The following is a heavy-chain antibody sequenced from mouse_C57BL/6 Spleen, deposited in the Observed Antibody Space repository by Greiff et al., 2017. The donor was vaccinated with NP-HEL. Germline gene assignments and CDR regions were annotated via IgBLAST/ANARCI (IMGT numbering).Heavy chain of an antibody. J-gene: IGHJ2*01. CDR2: IYPGDGDT. V-gene: IGHV1-82*01. Sequence: VQLKQSGPELVKPGASVKISCKASGYAFSSSWMNWVKQRPGKGLEWIGRIYPGDGDTNYNGKFKGKATLTADKSSSTAYMQLSSLTSEDSAVYFCARSSGSSYKDYWGQGTTLTVSS. D-gene: IGHD1-1*01. CDR3: ARSSGSSYKDY. CDR1: GYAFSSSW.